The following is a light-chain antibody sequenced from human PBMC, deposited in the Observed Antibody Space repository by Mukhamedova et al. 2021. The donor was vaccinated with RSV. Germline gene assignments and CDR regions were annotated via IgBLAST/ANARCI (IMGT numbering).Light chain of an antibody. J-gene: IGKJ2*01. CDR1: QSVSSN. Sequence: GEKVTITCRASQSVSSNLAWYQQKPGQAPRLLIYGASTRATGIPARFSGSGSGTEFTLTISSMQSEDFAVYYCQQYNNWPPGDTFG. CDR3: QQYNNWPPGDT. V-gene: IGKV3-15*01. CDR2: GAS.